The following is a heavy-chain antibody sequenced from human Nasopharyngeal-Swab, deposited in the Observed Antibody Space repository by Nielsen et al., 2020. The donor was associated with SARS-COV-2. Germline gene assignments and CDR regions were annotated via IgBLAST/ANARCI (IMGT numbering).Heavy chain of an antibody. V-gene: IGHV1-18*01. J-gene: IGHJ6*03. Sequence: WVRQAPGQGLEWMGWISAYNGNTNYAQKLQGRVTMTTDTSTSTAYMELRSLRSDDTAVYYCARRGASGHDQGSHYYYYYYMDVWGKGTTVTVSS. CDR2: ISAYNGNT. D-gene: IGHD5-12*01. CDR3: ARRGASGHDQGSHYYYYYYMDV.